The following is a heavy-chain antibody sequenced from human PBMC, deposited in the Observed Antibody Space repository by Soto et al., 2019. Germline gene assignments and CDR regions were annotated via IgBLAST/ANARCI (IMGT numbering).Heavy chain of an antibody. V-gene: IGHV4-59*07. Sequence: QVQLQESGPGLVKTSDTLSLTCTVSGGSITPYYWSWIRQPPGVGLEGIGYVSYSGKTGYNPSLKSRVSMSIDTSKNEFSLKLTSLPAADAATYYCARQQYTVVTAFDVWGQGTTVAVSS. CDR1: GGSITPYY. J-gene: IGHJ3*01. CDR2: VSYSGKT. CDR3: ARQQYTVVTAFDV. D-gene: IGHD2-15*01.